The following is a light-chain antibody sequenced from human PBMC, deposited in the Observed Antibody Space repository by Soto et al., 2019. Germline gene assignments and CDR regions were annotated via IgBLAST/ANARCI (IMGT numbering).Light chain of an antibody. Sequence: DIVMTQSPATLSVSPGERATLSCRASQSVNRYLAWYQQKPGQAPRLLMYDASTRAAGIAVRFSGSGSGTEFTLTISSLQSEDFGVYYCQQTKDWPATFGQGTKVDSK. CDR3: QQTKDWPAT. V-gene: IGKV3-15*01. CDR2: DAS. CDR1: QSVNRY. J-gene: IGKJ1*01.